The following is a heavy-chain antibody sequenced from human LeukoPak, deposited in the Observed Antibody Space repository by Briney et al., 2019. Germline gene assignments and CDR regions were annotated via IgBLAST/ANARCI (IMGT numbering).Heavy chain of an antibody. D-gene: IGHD1-20*01. CDR1: GYTFTGYY. J-gene: IGHJ4*02. CDR2: LHPNSGET. Sequence: ASVKVSCKASGYTFTGYYIHWVRQAPGQGLEWLGWLHPNSGETHYAQKLQGRVTMTTDTSTSTAYMELRGLRSDDTAVYYCARDWGYNWNDGGGGFDYWGQGTLVTVSS. V-gene: IGHV1-18*01. CDR3: ARDWGYNWNDGGGGFDY.